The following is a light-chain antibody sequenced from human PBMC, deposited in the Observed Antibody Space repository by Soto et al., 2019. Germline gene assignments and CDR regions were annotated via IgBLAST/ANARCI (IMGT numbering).Light chain of an antibody. J-gene: IGKJ1*01. CDR2: GAS. V-gene: IGKV3-15*01. CDR1: QQISNN. CDR3: QQYENWPRT. Sequence: EIVMTQTPVTLSLSPGERAILSVMASQQISNNLAWYRQSPGQAPTLLIYGASSRATDIPDRFSGSGSGTDFTLTISGLQSDDFALYYCQQYENWPRTFGQGTKVDI.